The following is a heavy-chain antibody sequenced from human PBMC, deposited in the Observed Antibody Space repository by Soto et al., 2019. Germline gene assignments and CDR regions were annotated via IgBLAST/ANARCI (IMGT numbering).Heavy chain of an antibody. J-gene: IGHJ5*02. CDR2: IWYDGSHT. V-gene: IGHV3-30*02. CDR1: GFTFSTYG. Sequence: GGSLRLSCAASGFTFSTYGMHWVRQAPGKGLEWVTFIWYDGSHTYYVDSVKGRFTVSRDNSKNTLYLQMNSLTAEDTAVYYCAKGDIVGATTYNWFDPWGQGTLVTVSS. D-gene: IGHD1-26*01. CDR3: AKGDIVGATTYNWFDP.